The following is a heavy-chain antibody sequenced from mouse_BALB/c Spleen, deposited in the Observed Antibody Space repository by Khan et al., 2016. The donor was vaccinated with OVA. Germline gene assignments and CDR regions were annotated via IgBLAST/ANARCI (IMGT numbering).Heavy chain of an antibody. CDR1: GYTFTSYT. CDR3: ARDGAYYRNDGWFAY. Sequence: QVQLKESGAELARPGASVKMSCKASGYTFTSYTIHWIKQRPGQGLEWIGYINPSSGYTNYNQKFKDKATLTADKSSTTAYMQLSSLTSDDSEVYYCARDGAYYRNDGWFAYWGQGTLVTVSA. V-gene: IGHV1-4*01. D-gene: IGHD2-14*01. CDR2: INPSSGYT. J-gene: IGHJ3*01.